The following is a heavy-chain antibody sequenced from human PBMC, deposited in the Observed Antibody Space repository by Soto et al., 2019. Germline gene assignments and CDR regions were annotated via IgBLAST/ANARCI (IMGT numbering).Heavy chain of an antibody. CDR2: IYYSGST. J-gene: IGHJ1*01. CDR1: GGSISSGDYY. Sequence: SETLSLTCTVSGGSISSGDYYWSWIRQPPGKGVEWIGYIYYSGSTYYNPSLKSRVTISVDTSKNQFSLKLSSVTAADTAVYYCARGIAVAWFQHWGQGTLVTVSS. CDR3: ARGIAVAWFQH. V-gene: IGHV4-30-4*01. D-gene: IGHD6-19*01.